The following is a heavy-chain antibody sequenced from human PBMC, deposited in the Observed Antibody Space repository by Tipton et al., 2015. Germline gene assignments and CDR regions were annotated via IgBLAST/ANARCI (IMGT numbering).Heavy chain of an antibody. D-gene: IGHD3-22*01. Sequence: VQLVQSGAEVKKPGSSVKVSCKPSGGTFNGYVFNWVRQAPGQGLEWLGGIITMFHTPNYAQKFQGRVTITADKSTSTAYMELNSLRSDDTAVYYCTVYYDSSGYRGGYFDYWGQGTLVSVSS. CDR3: TVYYDSSGYRGGYFDY. V-gene: IGHV1-69*06. CDR1: GGTFNGYV. CDR2: IITMFHTP. J-gene: IGHJ4*02.